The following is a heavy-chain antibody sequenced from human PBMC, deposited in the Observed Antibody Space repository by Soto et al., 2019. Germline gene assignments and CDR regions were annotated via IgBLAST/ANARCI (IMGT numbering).Heavy chain of an antibody. CDR3: ARHPNGAGYGMDV. CDR1: RYSFTSYW. J-gene: IGHJ6*02. V-gene: IGHV5-51*01. CDR2: IYPGDSDT. Sequence: GESLKISCKGSRYSFTSYWIGWVRQMPGKGLEWMGIIYPGDSDTRYSPSFQGQVTISADKSISTAYLQWSSLKASDTAMYYCARHPNGAGYGMDVWGQGTTVTVSS.